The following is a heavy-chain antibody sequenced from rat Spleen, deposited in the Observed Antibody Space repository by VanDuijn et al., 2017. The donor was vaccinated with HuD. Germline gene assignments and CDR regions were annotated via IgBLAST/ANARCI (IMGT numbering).Heavy chain of an antibody. CDR2: INTDGRST. CDR1: GFTFRSFW. CDR3: ATNYNYYVMDA. Sequence: EVQLVETGGGLVQPGRSLKLSCVASGFTFRSFWMYWIRQAPKKGLEWVATINTDGRSTFYRDYVRDRFTISRDNAKNTLYLQMDSLRSEDTATYYCATNYNYYVMDAWGQGASVTVSS. J-gene: IGHJ4*01. D-gene: IGHD1-8*01. V-gene: IGHV5-58*01.